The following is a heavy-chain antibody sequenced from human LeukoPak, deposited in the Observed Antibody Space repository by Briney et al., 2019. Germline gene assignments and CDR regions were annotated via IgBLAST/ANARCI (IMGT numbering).Heavy chain of an antibody. Sequence: GGSLRLSCAASGFTFSSYWMSWVRQAPGKGLEWVANIKQDGSEKYYVDSVKGRFTISRDNAKNSLYLQMNSLRAEDTAVYYCAEQGDYAAFDIWGQGTMVTVSS. CDR1: GFTFSSYW. CDR3: AEQGDYAAFDI. CDR2: IKQDGSEK. V-gene: IGHV3-7*03. J-gene: IGHJ3*02. D-gene: IGHD4-17*01.